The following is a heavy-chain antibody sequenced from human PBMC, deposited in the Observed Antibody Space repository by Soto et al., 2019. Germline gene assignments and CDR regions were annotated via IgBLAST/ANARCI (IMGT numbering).Heavy chain of an antibody. V-gene: IGHV1-18*01. CDR1: GYTFPSFA. D-gene: IGHD2-15*01. CDR3: AGFLQGSPGNWFDP. Sequence: ASVKVSCKASGYTFPSFAFNWVRQAPGQGLEWMGWITAYNGDTKYVPKFQGRVTMTTDTSTSTAYMELRSLRSDDTAVYYCAGFLQGSPGNWFDPWGQGTLVTVSS. J-gene: IGHJ5*02. CDR2: ITAYNGDT.